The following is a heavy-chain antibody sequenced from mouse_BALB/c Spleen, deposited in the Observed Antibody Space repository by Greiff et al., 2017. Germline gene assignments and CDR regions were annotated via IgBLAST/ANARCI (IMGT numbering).Heavy chain of an antibody. CDR1: GFTFSSYA. D-gene: IGHD1-1*01. V-gene: IGHV5-9-3*01. J-gene: IGHJ4*01. CDR3: ARQYYG. CDR2: ISSGGSYT. Sequence: EVKLMESGGGLVKPGGSLKLSCAASGFTFSSYAMSWVRQTPEKRLEWVATISSGGSYTYYPDSVKGRFTISRDNAKNTLYLQMSSLRSEDTAMYYCARQYYGWGQGTSVTVSS.